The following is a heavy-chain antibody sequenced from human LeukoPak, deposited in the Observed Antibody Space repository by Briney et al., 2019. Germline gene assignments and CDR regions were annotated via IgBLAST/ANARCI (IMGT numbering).Heavy chain of an antibody. V-gene: IGHV3-66*01. Sequence: GGSLRLSCAGSGFSVSNYYMSWVRQAPGKGLEWVSVIYSGGSTYYADSVKGRFTISRDNSKNMVYLQMKSLRVEDTAVYYCARVKVGITYWFDPWGQGTLVTVSS. D-gene: IGHD1-26*01. J-gene: IGHJ5*02. CDR3: ARVKVGITYWFDP. CDR1: GFSVSNYY. CDR2: IYSGGST.